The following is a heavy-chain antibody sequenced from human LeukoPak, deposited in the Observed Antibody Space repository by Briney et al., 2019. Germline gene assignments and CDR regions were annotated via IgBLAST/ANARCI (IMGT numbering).Heavy chain of an antibody. CDR2: ISSSSSYI. CDR1: GFTFSSYS. J-gene: IGHJ5*02. Sequence: GGSLRLSCAASGFTFSSYSMNWVRQAPGKGLEWVSSISSSSSYIYYADSVKGRFTISRDNAKNSLYLQMNSLRAEDTAVYYCARHNLQYCSSTSCYPNWFDPWGQGTLVTVSS. D-gene: IGHD2-2*01. CDR3: ARHNLQYCSSTSCYPNWFDP. V-gene: IGHV3-21*01.